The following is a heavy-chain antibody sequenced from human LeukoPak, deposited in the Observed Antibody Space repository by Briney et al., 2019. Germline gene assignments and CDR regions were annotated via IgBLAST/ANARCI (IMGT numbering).Heavy chain of an antibody. CDR2: INPSGGST. CDR3: ARVTPKTVSFDY. J-gene: IGHJ4*02. CDR1: GYTFTSYY. V-gene: IGHV1-46*01. D-gene: IGHD4-11*01. Sequence: ASVNVSCKASGYTFTSYYMHWVRQAPGQGLEWMGIINPSGGSTSYAQKFQGRVTMTRDTSTSTVYMELSSLRSEDTAVYYCARVTPKTVSFDYWGQGTLVTVSS.